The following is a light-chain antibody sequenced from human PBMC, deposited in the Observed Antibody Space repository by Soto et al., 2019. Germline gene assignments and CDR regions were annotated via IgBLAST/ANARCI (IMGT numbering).Light chain of an antibody. CDR3: QQYYSPFT. CDR1: QXLLYSSNNRNY. J-gene: IGKJ4*01. Sequence: DIVMTQSPDSLAVSVGERATINCKSSQXLLYSSNNRNYLAWYQVKPGQPPKVLIYWASTRESGVPDRFSGSGSGTDFTLTISSLQAEDVAVYYCQQYYSPFTFGGGTKVEVK. CDR2: WAS. V-gene: IGKV4-1*01.